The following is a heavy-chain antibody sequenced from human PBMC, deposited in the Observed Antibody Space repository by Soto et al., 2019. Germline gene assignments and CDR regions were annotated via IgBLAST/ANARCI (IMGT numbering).Heavy chain of an antibody. Sequence: GGSLRLSCAASGFTFSSYSMNWVRQAPGKGLEWVSSISSSSSYIYYADSVKGRFTISRDNAKNSLYLQMNSLRAEDTAVYYCARDASTRYCSSTSCYFGVWYYYYYMDVWGKGTTVTVSS. J-gene: IGHJ6*03. V-gene: IGHV3-21*01. D-gene: IGHD2-2*01. CDR3: ARDASTRYCSSTSCYFGVWYYYYYMDV. CDR1: GFTFSSYS. CDR2: ISSSSSYI.